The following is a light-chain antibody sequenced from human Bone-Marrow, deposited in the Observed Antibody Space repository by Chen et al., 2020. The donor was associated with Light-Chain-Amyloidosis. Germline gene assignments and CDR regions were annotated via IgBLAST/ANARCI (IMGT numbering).Light chain of an antibody. V-gene: IGLV3-21*02. J-gene: IGLJ3*02. CDR3: QVLDRISDRPV. CDR2: DVS. CDR1: NNGSTS. Sequence: SYVLTQLSSVSGAPGQTATIARGGNNNGSTSVHWYQLTPGQAPLLVVYDVSDRRSGIPERLSGSNSGNTATLTISSVKAGDEADYYCQVLDRISDRPVFGGGTKLTVL.